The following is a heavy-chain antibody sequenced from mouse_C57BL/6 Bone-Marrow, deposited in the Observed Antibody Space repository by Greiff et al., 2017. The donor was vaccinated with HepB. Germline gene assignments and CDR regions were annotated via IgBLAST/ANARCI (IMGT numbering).Heavy chain of an antibody. CDR3: ARSDYGSAWFAY. D-gene: IGHD1-1*01. CDR1: GYTFTDYY. J-gene: IGHJ3*01. V-gene: IGHV1-19*01. CDR2: INPYNGGT. Sequence: EVQLQQSGPVLVKPGASVKMSCKASGYTFTDYYMNWVKQSHGKSLEWIGVINPYNGGTSYNQKFKGKATLTVDKSSSTAYMALNSLTSEDSAVYYCARSDYGSAWFAYWGQGTLVTVSA.